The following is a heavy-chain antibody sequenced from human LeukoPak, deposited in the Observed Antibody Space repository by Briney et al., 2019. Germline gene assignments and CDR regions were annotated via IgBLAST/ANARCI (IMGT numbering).Heavy chain of an antibody. Sequence: ASVKVSCKASGYTFTSYGISWVRQAPGQGLEWMGWISAYNGNTNYAQKLQGRVTMTTDTSTSTAYMELRSLRSDDTDVYYCARLYYDILTGYLGAFDIWGQGTMVTVSS. D-gene: IGHD3-9*01. J-gene: IGHJ3*02. CDR2: ISAYNGNT. CDR3: ARLYYDILTGYLGAFDI. V-gene: IGHV1-18*01. CDR1: GYTFTSYG.